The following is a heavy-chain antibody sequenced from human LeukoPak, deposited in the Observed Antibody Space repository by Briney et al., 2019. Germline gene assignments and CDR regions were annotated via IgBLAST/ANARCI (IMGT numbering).Heavy chain of an antibody. CDR2: IYYSGST. D-gene: IGHD6-19*01. V-gene: IGHV4-59*01. CDR3: ARGGSGWYKGYYYYYGMDV. CDR1: GGSISSYY. Sequence: SETLSLTCTVSGGSISSYYWSWIRQPPGKGLEWIGYIYYSGSTNYNPSLKSRVTISVDTSKNQFSLKLSSVTAADTAVYYCARGGSGWYKGYYYYYGMDVWGQGTTVTVSS. J-gene: IGHJ6*02.